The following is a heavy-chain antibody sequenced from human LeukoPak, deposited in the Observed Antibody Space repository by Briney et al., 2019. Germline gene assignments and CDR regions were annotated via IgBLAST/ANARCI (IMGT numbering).Heavy chain of an antibody. CDR1: GGSISSYY. V-gene: IGHV4-59*01. CDR3: ATTINYYDSSGHYYNWFDP. CDR2: IYYSGST. J-gene: IGHJ5*02. Sequence: SETLSLTCTVSGGSISSYYWSWIRQPPGKGLEWIGYIYYSGSTNYNPSLKSRVTISVDTSKNQFSLRLTSVTAADAAVYYCATTINYYDSSGHYYNWFDPWGQGTLVTVSS. D-gene: IGHD3-22*01.